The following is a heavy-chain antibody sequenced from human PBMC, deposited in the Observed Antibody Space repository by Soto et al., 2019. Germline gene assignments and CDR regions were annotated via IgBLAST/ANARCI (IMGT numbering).Heavy chain of an antibody. V-gene: IGHV3-23*04. CDR1: GFIFATTA. CDR2: ISGSGVRT. J-gene: IGHJ4*01. CDR3: AAVMGSDYDYVWGSLSFDH. D-gene: IGHD3-16*01. Sequence: VQLVQSWGGLVQPGGSLPLSWEASGFIFATTAMGWVRQAPGKGLALVSTISGSGVRTSYADSVKGRFTISRGNSKNTLVLQMHSLRADDTAVYFCAAVMGSDYDYVWGSLSFDHWGHGDLVTV.